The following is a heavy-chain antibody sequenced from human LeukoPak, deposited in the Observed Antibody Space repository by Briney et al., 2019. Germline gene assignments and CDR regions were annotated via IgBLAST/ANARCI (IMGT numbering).Heavy chain of an antibody. CDR3: ARQGPGETAAYSSSWYYYYGMDV. V-gene: IGHV1-8*02. Sequence: GASVKVSCKASGYTFTGYYMHWVRQATGQGLEWMGWMNPNSGNTGYAQKFQGRVTMTRNTSISTAYMELSSLRSEDTAVYYCARQGPGETAAYSSSWYYYYGMDVWGQGTTVTVSS. CDR2: MNPNSGNT. J-gene: IGHJ6*02. CDR1: GYTFTGYY. D-gene: IGHD6-13*01.